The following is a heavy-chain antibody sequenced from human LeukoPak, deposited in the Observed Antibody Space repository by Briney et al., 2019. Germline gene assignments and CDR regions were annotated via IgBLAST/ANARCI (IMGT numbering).Heavy chain of an antibody. CDR2: IYSDGST. CDR3: ARGRVGLSS. Sequence: PGGSLRLSCAASGFTVSSTFMTWVRQAPGKGLEWVSVIYSDGSTYYADSVKGRFTISRDNSKNTLYLQMNSLRAEDTAVYYCARGRVGLSSWGRGILVTVSS. D-gene: IGHD1-26*01. J-gene: IGHJ5*02. V-gene: IGHV3-53*01. CDR1: GFTVSSTF.